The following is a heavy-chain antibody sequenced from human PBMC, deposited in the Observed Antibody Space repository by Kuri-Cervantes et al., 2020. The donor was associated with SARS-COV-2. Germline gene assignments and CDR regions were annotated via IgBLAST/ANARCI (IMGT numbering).Heavy chain of an antibody. D-gene: IGHD3-3*01. CDR1: GGSTGSKSYY. Sequence: SETLSLTCNVSGGSTGSKSYYWGWILQPTGTGLEWIGSVYYSGTTYYNPSLKSRVTISLETSKNQLSLNLNSVTAANTAVFYCARHAPSILRFLQWTQPANNFDYWGQGTLVTVSS. V-gene: IGHV4-39*01. CDR3: ARHAPSILRFLQWTQPANNFDY. J-gene: IGHJ4*02. CDR2: VYYSGTT.